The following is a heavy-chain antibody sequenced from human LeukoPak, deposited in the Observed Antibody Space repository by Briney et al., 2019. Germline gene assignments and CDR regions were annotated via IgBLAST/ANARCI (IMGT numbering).Heavy chain of an antibody. D-gene: IGHD7-27*01. Sequence: SVKVSCKASGGTFSSYAISWVRQAPGQGLEWMGGIIPIFGTANYAQKFQGRVTITTDESTSTAYMELSSLRSEDTAVYYCASPWGSEPYYYMDVWGKGTTVTVSS. V-gene: IGHV1-69*05. CDR3: ASPWGSEPYYYMDV. CDR2: IIPIFGTA. J-gene: IGHJ6*03. CDR1: GGTFSSYA.